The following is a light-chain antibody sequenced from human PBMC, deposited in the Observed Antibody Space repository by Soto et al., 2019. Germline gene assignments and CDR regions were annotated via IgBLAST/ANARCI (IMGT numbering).Light chain of an antibody. CDR2: GAS. V-gene: IGKV3-15*01. J-gene: IGKJ2*01. Sequence: VVTQSPASLSVSPGDRVTISCRAGPISSNLAWHQQRPGQAPRLLIYGASVRATGVPARVSGSGSGTEFTLPINSLQSEDYAVYCCQQYNNWPYTFGQGTKVEI. CDR3: QQYNNWPYT. CDR1: PISSN.